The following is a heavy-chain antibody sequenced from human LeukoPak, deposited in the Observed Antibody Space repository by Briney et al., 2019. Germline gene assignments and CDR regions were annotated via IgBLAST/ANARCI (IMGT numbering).Heavy chain of an antibody. CDR2: SSSSGSTI. CDR3: ARRRDFIDY. D-gene: IGHD3/OR15-3a*01. V-gene: IGHV3-11*01. J-gene: IGHJ4*02. CDR1: GFTLSDYY. Sequence: GGSLRLSCAASGFTLSDYYMGWVRQAPGKGLEWVSYSSSSGSTIYYADSVKGRFAISRDNAKNSLYLQMNSLRAEDTAVYYCARRRDFIDYWGQGTLVAVSS.